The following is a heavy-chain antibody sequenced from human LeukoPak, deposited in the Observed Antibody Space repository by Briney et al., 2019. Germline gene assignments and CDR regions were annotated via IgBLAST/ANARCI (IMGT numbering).Heavy chain of an antibody. V-gene: IGHV4-39*01. CDR1: GGSISSSSYY. Sequence: PSETLSLTCTVSGGSISSSSYYWGWFRQPPGKGLEWIVTIYYSGSTYYNPSLKSRVTISVDTSKNQYSLKLSSVTAADTAVYYCASGSANCGGDCSFDYWGQGSLVTVCS. CDR3: ASGSANCGGDCSFDY. D-gene: IGHD2-21*02. J-gene: IGHJ4*02. CDR2: IYYSGST.